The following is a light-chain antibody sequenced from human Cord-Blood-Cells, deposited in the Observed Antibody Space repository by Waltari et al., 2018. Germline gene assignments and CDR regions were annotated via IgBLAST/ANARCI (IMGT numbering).Light chain of an antibody. CDR1: RSNIGSNY. CDR2: RNN. J-gene: IGLJ3*02. V-gene: IGLV1-47*01. CDR3: AAWDDSPSGWV. Sequence: QSVLTQPPSASGTPGQRVTISCSGRRSNIGSNYVYWYQQLPGTAPKLLIYRNNQRPSGVPDRFSGSKSGTSASLAISGLRSEDEADYYCAAWDDSPSGWVFGGGTKLTVL.